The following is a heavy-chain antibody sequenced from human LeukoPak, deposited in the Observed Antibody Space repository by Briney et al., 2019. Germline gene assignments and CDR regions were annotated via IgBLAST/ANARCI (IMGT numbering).Heavy chain of an antibody. CDR2: IIPIFGTA. CDR3: ARSRTTGTTWWAFDI. J-gene: IGHJ3*02. V-gene: IGHV1-69*13. Sequence: SVKVSCKASGGTFSSYAISWVRQAPGRGLEWMGGIIPIFGTANYAQKFQGRVTITADESTSTAYMELSSLRSEDTAVYYCARSRTTGTTWWAFDIWGQGTMVTVSS. CDR1: GGTFSSYA. D-gene: IGHD1-1*01.